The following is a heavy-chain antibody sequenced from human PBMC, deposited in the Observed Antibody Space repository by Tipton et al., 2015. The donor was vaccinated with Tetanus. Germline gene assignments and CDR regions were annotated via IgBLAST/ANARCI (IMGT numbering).Heavy chain of an antibody. D-gene: IGHD6-13*01. V-gene: IGHV4-34*01. CDR2: INHSGST. CDR3: ARGIKQGYSSSWYYYYGMDV. J-gene: IGHJ6*02. Sequence: LRLSCAVYGGSFSGYYWSWIRQPPGKGLEWIGEINHSGSTNYNPSLKSRVTISVDTSKNQFSLKLSSVTAADTAVYYCARGIKQGYSSSWYYYYGMDVWGQGTTVTVSS. CDR1: GGSFSGYY.